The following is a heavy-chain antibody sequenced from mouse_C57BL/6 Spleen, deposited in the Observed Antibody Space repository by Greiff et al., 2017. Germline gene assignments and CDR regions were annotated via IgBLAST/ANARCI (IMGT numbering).Heavy chain of an antibody. CDR3: ARPLTGFYAMDY. CDR2: IYPGDGDT. J-gene: IGHJ4*01. Sequence: QVQLQQSGAELVKPGASVKISCKASGYAFSSYWMNWVKQRPGKGLEWIGQIYPGDGDTNYNGKFKGKATLTADKSSSTAYMQLSSLTSEDSAVYFCARPLTGFYAMDYWGQGTSVTVSS. CDR1: GYAFSSYW. V-gene: IGHV1-80*01. D-gene: IGHD4-1*01.